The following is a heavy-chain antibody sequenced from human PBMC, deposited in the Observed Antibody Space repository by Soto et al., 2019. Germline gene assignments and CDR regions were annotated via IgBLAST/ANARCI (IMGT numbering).Heavy chain of an antibody. V-gene: IGHV3-30*18. CDR2: ISSDGSDK. J-gene: IGHJ4*02. Sequence: QVQLVESGGGVVQPGRSLRLSCAASGFTFSNFGMHWVRQAPGKGLEWVAVISSDGSDKYYSDSVKGRFTISRDNSKNTLFLQMNSLGVEDTAVYYCAKGSEVARQELDYWGQGTLVTVSS. D-gene: IGHD2-15*01. CDR1: GFTFSNFG. CDR3: AKGSEVARQELDY.